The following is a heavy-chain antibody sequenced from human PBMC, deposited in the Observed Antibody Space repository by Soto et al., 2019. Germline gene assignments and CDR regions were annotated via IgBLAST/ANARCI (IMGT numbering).Heavy chain of an antibody. D-gene: IGHD3-16*02. V-gene: IGHV4-34*01. CDR3: ARCRRLGELSLYRLYYYYYGMDV. CDR1: GGSFSGYY. CDR2: INHSGST. J-gene: IGHJ6*02. Sequence: SETLSLTCAVYGGSFSGYYWSWIRQPPGKGLEWIGEINHSGSTNYNPSLKSRVTISVDTSKNQFSLKLSSVTAADTAVYYCARCRRLGELSLYRLYYYYYGMDVWGQGTTVTVSS.